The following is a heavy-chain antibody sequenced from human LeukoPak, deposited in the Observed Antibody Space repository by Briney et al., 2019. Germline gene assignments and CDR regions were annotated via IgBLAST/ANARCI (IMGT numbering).Heavy chain of an antibody. J-gene: IGHJ3*02. D-gene: IGHD3-16*02. CDR3: AREVLVAFGGVIVSDAFDI. V-gene: IGHV3-7*01. CDR1: GFTFSSYW. CDR2: IKQDGSEK. Sequence: GGSLRLSCAASGFTFSSYWMTWVRQAPGKGLEWVANIKQDGSEKYYVDSVKGRFTISRDNAKNSLYLQMNSLRAEDTAVYYCAREVLVAFGGVIVSDAFDIWGQGTMVTVSS.